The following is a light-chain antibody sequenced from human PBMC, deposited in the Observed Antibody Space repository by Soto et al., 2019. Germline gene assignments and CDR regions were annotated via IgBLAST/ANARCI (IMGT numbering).Light chain of an antibody. V-gene: IGKV1-39*01. Sequence: DIQMTQSPSALSASVGDRVTITCRASQTISTYLNWYQQKPGKAPKLLIYVASTLQSGVPSRFSASGSWTDCTLTISSLQPEDFATYYCQQRLGIPYTFGQGTRLEIK. CDR1: QTISTY. J-gene: IGKJ2*01. CDR3: QQRLGIPYT. CDR2: VAS.